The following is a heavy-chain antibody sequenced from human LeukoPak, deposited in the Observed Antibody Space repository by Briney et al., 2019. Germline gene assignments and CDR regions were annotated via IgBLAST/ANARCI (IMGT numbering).Heavy chain of an antibody. V-gene: IGHV4-61*02. Sequence: PSETLSLTCTVSGDSISSGSYYWSWIRQPAGKGLEWIGRIYTSGSTNYNPSLKSRVNISVDTSKNQFSLKLSSVTAADTAVYYCASRRPGYSYGWYYFDYWGQGTLVTVSS. J-gene: IGHJ4*02. CDR1: GDSISSGSYY. CDR3: ASRRPGYSYGWYYFDY. CDR2: IYTSGST. D-gene: IGHD5-18*01.